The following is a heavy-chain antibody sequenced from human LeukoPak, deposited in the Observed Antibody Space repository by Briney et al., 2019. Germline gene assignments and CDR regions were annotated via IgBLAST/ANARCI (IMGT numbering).Heavy chain of an antibody. CDR3: ATDFYDST. J-gene: IGHJ5*02. Sequence: SGGSLRLSCVASGLTFSTYGMHWVRQAPGKGLEWVGRIRSNSDGGTIDYAAPVKGRFTLSRDDSKTTLYLQMNSLQTEDTAVYYCATDFYDSTWGQGTLVTVSS. CDR1: GLTFSTYG. D-gene: IGHD3-22*01. V-gene: IGHV3-15*07. CDR2: IRSNSDGGTI.